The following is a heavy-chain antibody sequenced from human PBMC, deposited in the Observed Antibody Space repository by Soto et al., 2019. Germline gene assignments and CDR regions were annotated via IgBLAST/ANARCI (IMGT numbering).Heavy chain of an antibody. CDR2: ISRDGSVR. D-gene: IGHD2-15*01. Sequence: PGGSLRLSCAASGFTFSNYGIHWVRQAPGNGLEWVAVISRDGSVRYYADSVKGRFTISRDNSKNTLYLQVNNLRPEDTAVYYCAKYYFSGQCPSDYFDYSCQGTL. J-gene: IGHJ4*02. CDR3: AKYYFSGQCPSDYFDY. V-gene: IGHV3-30*18. CDR1: GFTFSNYG.